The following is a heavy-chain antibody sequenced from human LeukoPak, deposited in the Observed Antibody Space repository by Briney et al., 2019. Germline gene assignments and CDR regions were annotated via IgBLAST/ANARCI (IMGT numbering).Heavy chain of an antibody. V-gene: IGHV4-4*07. J-gene: IGHJ6*02. CDR1: GVSISTYY. D-gene: IGHD6-19*01. CDR2: IYTSGST. CDR3: ARDLYKSGWLVRGMDV. Sequence: PSETLSLTCTVSGVSISTYYGSWLRQPAGKGLEWIGRIYTSGSTNYNPSLKSRVTMSVDTSKNQFSLKLSSVTAADTAVYYCARDLYKSGWLVRGMDVWGQGTTVTVSS.